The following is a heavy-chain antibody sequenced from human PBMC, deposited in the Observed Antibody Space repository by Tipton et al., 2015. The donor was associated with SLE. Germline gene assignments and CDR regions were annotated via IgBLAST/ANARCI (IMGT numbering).Heavy chain of an antibody. D-gene: IGHD3-22*01. CDR2: IGTAGSA. Sequence: SLRLSCVASGFTFSNYPMSWVRQAPGKGLEWVSGIGTAGSAYYVDSVKGRFTISRDNSKNTLYLQMNSLRVEDTAVYYCARHDYDSNGYYQHYFDYWGQGTLVTVSS. V-gene: IGHV3-23*01. CDR1: GFTFSNYP. CDR3: ARHDYDSNGYYQHYFDY. J-gene: IGHJ4*02.